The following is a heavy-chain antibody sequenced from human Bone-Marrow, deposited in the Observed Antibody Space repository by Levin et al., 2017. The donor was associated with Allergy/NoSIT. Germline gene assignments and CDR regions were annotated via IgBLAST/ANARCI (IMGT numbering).Heavy chain of an antibody. CDR3: GKDLRSSTDCYPPYF. CDR1: GFSFRNSG. Sequence: LAGGSLRLSCEASGFSFRNSGMSWVRQRPGKGLEWVSHITGTYGTTYYADSVKGRFTISKDKSKNTLYLQMNSLTAEDTALYYCGKDLRSSTDCYPPYFWGQGTLVTVSS. V-gene: IGHV3-23*01. D-gene: IGHD2-21*02. CDR2: ITGTYGTT. J-gene: IGHJ4*02.